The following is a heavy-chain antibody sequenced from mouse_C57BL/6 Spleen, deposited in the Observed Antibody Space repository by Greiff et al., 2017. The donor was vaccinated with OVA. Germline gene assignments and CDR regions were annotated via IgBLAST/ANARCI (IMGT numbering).Heavy chain of an antibody. J-gene: IGHJ4*01. CDR2: ISSGGSYT. CDR1: GFTFSSYG. CDR3: TRQREYDYYAMDY. V-gene: IGHV5-6*01. Sequence: EVKLVESGGDLVKPGGSLKLSCAASGFTFSSYGMSWVRQTPDKRLEWVATISSGGSYTYYPDSVKGRFTISRDNAKNTLYLQMISLKSEDTAMYYCTRQREYDYYAMDYWGQGTSVTVSS. D-gene: IGHD2-10*02.